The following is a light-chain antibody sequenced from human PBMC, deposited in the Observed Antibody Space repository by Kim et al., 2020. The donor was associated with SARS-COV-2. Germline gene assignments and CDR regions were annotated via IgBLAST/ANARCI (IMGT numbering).Light chain of an antibody. V-gene: IGKV3-20*01. Sequence: PGERATLSGWASPSVSSSCLAWYQQKAGQAPRLLIYGASRRATGIPDRISGSGSGTDFTLTISRFEPEDFAVYFCQQYDSFPWTFGQGTKVDIK. CDR1: PSVSSSC. J-gene: IGKJ1*01. CDR3: QQYDSFPWT. CDR2: GAS.